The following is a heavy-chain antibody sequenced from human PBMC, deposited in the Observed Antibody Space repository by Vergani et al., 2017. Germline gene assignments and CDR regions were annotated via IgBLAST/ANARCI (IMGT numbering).Heavy chain of an antibody. CDR3: ARLHYTGNYLDY. CDR2: IKQYGSET. Sequence: EVQLVESGEGLVQPGGSLRLPCAASGFLFGGFWLTWVRQAPGQGLEWVANIKQYGSETNYMDSVKGRFTISRDNDKNSVFLQMTSLRVEDTAIYYCARLHYTGNYLDYWGQGALVTVSS. J-gene: IGHJ4*02. CDR1: GFLFGGFW. D-gene: IGHD3-9*01. V-gene: IGHV3-7*01.